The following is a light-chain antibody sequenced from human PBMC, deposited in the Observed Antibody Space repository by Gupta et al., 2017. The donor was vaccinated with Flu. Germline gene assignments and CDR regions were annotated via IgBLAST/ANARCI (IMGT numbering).Light chain of an antibody. J-gene: IGLJ1*01. Sequence: RVTVSCSGSSSNIGSGFVYWYQHLPGTAPNLLIYRNNQRPSGVPDRFSGSKSGTSAPLAISGLRAEDEGDYYCAAWDDSRSTYVFGTGTKVTVL. CDR2: RNN. CDR3: AAWDDSRSTYV. CDR1: SSNIGSGF. V-gene: IGLV1-47*01.